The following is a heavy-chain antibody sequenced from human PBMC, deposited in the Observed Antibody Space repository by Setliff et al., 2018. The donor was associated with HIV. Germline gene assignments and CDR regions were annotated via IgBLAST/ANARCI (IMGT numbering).Heavy chain of an antibody. CDR3: ARVHAKPKRTPALVVRGSRIDP. CDR1: GASISSGVQY. CDR2: INHSGST. V-gene: IGHV4-39*07. D-gene: IGHD6-6*01. J-gene: IGHJ5*02. Sequence: PSETLSLTCNVSGASISSGVQYWSWIRQPPGKGLEWIGEINHSGSTNYNPSLKSRVTISVDTSKNQFSLKLSSVTAADTAVYYCARVHAKPKRTPALVVRGSRIDPWGQGTLVTVSS.